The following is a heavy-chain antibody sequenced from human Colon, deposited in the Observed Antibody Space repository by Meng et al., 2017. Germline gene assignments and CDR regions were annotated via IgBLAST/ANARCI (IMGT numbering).Heavy chain of an antibody. D-gene: IGHD1-26*01. CDR2: ISSDGSST. Sequence: EVQLVESGGGLVKPWGSLRLSCAASGFTFSNAYMSWVRQPPGKGLVWVSRISSDGSSTIYADSVKGRFTISRDNAKNTLSLQMNSLRAEDTAVYYCAAFRSGKIDYWGQGTLVTVSS. CDR3: AAFRSGKIDY. V-gene: IGHV3-74*02. J-gene: IGHJ4*02. CDR1: GFTFSNAY.